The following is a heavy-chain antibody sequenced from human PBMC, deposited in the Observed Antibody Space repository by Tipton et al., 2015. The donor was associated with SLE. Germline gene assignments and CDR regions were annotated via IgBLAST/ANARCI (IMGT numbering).Heavy chain of an antibody. CDR2: INHSGST. D-gene: IGHD6-13*01. J-gene: IGHJ4*02. CDR1: GGSFSGYY. V-gene: IGHV4-34*01. Sequence: TLSLTCAVYGGSFSGYYWSWIRQPPGEGLEWIGEINHSGSTNYNPSLKSRVTISVDTSKNQFSLKLSSVTAADTAVYYCARGSSWSFDYWGQGTLVTVSS. CDR3: ARGSSWSFDY.